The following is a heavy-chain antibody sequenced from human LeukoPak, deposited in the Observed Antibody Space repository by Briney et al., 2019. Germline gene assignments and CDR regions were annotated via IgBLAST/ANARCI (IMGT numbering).Heavy chain of an antibody. J-gene: IGHJ6*02. Sequence: GGSLRLSCAASGFTVSSNYMSWVRQAPGKGLASVSVIYSGGSTYYAASVKGRFTISRYNSMNTLYLQMNSLRAEDTAVYYCARTILWQPSNIVVVPAATRLDYYYGMDVWGQGTTVTVSS. D-gene: IGHD2-2*01. CDR3: ARTILWQPSNIVVVPAATRLDYYYGMDV. V-gene: IGHV3-66*01. CDR2: IYSGGST. CDR1: GFTVSSNY.